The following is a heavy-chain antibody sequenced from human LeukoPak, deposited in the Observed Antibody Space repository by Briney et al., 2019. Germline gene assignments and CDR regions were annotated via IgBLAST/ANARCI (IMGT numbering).Heavy chain of an antibody. CDR1: GFTFRNYG. CDR3: ANPQSRGYDYLDY. CDR2: ISIDGSEK. Sequence: GRSLRLSCAASGFTFRNYGMRWVRQAPGKGLEWVAVISIDGSEKYYADSVKGRFTISRDNSKNTLYLQMNSLRGDDTAVYYCANPQSRGYDYLDYWGQGTLVTVSS. D-gene: IGHD5-12*01. V-gene: IGHV3-30*18. J-gene: IGHJ4*02.